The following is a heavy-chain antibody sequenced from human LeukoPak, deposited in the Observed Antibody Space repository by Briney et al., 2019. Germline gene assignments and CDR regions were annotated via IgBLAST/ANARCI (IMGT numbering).Heavy chain of an antibody. CDR2: ISYDGSNK. J-gene: IGHJ4*02. CDR1: GFTFSSYA. Sequence: GGSLRLSCAASGFTFSSYAMHWVRQAPGKGLEWAAVISYDGSNKYYADSVKGRFTISRDNSKNTLYLQMNSLRAEDTAVYYCARQPFDYWGQGTLVTVSS. CDR3: ARQPFDY. V-gene: IGHV3-30-3*01.